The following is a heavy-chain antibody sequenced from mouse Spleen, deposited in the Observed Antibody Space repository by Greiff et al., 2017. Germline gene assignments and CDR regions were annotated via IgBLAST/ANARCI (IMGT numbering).Heavy chain of an antibody. V-gene: IGHV1-74*01. CDR3: AIPYTATKFFDY. CDR1: GYTFTSYW. J-gene: IGHJ2*01. D-gene: IGHD1-2*01. Sequence: QVHVKQSGPELVKPGASVKVSCKASGYTFTSYWMHWVKQRPGQGLEWIGRIHPSDSDTNYNQKFKGKATLTVDKSSSTAYMQLSSLTSEDSAVYYCAIPYTATKFFDYWGQGTTLTVSS. CDR2: IHPSDSDT.